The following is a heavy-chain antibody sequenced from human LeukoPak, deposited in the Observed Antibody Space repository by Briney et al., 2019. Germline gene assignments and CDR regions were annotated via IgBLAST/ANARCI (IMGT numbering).Heavy chain of an antibody. Sequence: TSSETLSLTCAVYGGSFSGYYWSWIRQPPGKGLEWIGEINHSGSTNYNPSLKSRVTISVDTSKNQFSLKLSSVTAADTAVYYCARGRGRRPRPFDYWGQGTLVTVSS. CDR3: ARGRGRRPRPFDY. J-gene: IGHJ4*02. D-gene: IGHD1-1*01. CDR1: GGSFSGYY. V-gene: IGHV4-34*01. CDR2: INHSGST.